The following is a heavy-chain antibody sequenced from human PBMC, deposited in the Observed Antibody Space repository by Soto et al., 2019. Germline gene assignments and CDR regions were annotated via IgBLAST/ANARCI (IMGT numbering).Heavy chain of an antibody. CDR3: ARDSATYYY. D-gene: IGHD1-26*01. CDR1: GFIFTNYA. V-gene: IGHV3-23*01. CDR2: ISAGSSGT. Sequence: DVQLLESGGGLVQPGGSLRLSCAASGFIFTNYAMTWVRQAPGKGLEWVSSISAGSSGTYYADSVKGRFTISRDNSKNTLYLQMNSLSTEDTAVYYCARDSATYYYWGQGTLVTVSS. J-gene: IGHJ4*02.